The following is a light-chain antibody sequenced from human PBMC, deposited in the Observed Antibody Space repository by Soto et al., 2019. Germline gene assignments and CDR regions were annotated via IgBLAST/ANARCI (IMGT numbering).Light chain of an antibody. CDR2: AAS. CDR1: QSVSNSF. CDR3: QQYNSYPLT. V-gene: IGKV3-20*01. Sequence: EVVLAQSPGTLSLSPGEIASLSCSASQSVSNSFLAWYQQKAGQSPRLLIYAASARAIGIPDRFSGSGSGTDFTPTISSLQPEDFATYYCQQYNSYPLTFGQGTRLAIK. J-gene: IGKJ5*01.